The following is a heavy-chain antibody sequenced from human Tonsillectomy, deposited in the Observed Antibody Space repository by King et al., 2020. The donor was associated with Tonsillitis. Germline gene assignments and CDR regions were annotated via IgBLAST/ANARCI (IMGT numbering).Heavy chain of an antibody. V-gene: IGHV4-61*02. CDR3: AREDYGDYPY. CDR2: IAASGST. Sequence: VQLQESGPGLVKPSQTLSLTCAVSGDSINCGPYYWNWIRQPAGKGLEWIGRIAASGSTSSNPSLKSRVTISVDPSKNQFSLRLTSVTAADTAVYYCAREDYGDYPYWGQGTLVTVSP. CDR1: GDSINCGPYY. J-gene: IGHJ4*02. D-gene: IGHD4-17*01.